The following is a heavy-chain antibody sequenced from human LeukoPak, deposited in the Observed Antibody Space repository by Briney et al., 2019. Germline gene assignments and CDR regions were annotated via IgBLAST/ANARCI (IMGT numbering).Heavy chain of an antibody. J-gene: IGHJ4*02. CDR1: GGTFSSYA. CDR3: ARGRGSYKDY. V-gene: IGHV1-69*06. Sequence: ASVKVSCKASGGTFSSYAFSWVRQAPGQGLEWMGGIIPIFGTTNYAQKFQGRVTITADKSTSTAYMELSSLRSEDMAVYYCARGRGSYKDYWGQGTLVTVSS. CDR2: IIPIFGTT. D-gene: IGHD1-26*01.